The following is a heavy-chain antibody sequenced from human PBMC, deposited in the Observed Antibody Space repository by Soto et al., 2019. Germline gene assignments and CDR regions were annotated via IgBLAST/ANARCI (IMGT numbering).Heavy chain of an antibody. CDR3: ARGLRTGPSHY. D-gene: IGHD2-2*01. CDR2: TTHSGRT. J-gene: IGHJ4*01. V-gene: IGHV4-34*01. Sequence: SQNRSLTCAVYGGSFNAHYWTWIRQPPGKGLEWIGETTHSGRTTYTPSLKSRLSILVDTSKNQFSLVLMSVTAADTAVFYCARGLRTGPSHYWCQGTRVPVSS. CDR1: GGSFNAHY.